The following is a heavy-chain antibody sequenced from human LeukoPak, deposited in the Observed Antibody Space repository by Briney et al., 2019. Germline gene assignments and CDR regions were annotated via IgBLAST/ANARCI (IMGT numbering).Heavy chain of an antibody. J-gene: IGHJ4*02. CDR1: GFTFSSYT. Sequence: GGSLRLSCAASGFTFSSYTMTWVRQAPGKGLEWVSTISSSGYSTYYADSVKGRFTISRDNSKKTLYLQLNSLRAEDTTVYYCAKTTYASNSSGWYNHFDYWGQGTLVTVSS. CDR2: ISSSGYST. D-gene: IGHD6-19*01. V-gene: IGHV3-23*01. CDR3: AKTTYASNSSGWYNHFDY.